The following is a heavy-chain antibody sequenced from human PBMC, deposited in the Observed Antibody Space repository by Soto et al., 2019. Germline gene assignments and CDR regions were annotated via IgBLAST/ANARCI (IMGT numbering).Heavy chain of an antibody. CDR2: IIPIFGTA. CDR3: AREQTGSSFDY. D-gene: IGHD1-1*01. CDR1: GGAFSSYA. J-gene: IGHJ4*02. Sequence: SVKVSCEASGGAFSSYAISWGRQAPGQGLEWMGGIIPIFGTANYAQKFQGRVTITADESTSTAYMELSSLRSEDTAVYYCAREQTGSSFDYWGQGTLVTVSS. V-gene: IGHV1-69*01.